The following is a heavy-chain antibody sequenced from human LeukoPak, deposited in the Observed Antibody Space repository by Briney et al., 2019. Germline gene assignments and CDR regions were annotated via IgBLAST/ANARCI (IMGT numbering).Heavy chain of an antibody. D-gene: IGHD6-13*01. CDR2: IYHSGST. CDR1: GYSISSGYY. CDR3: ARVEGSWYENWFDP. J-gene: IGHJ5*02. Sequence: SETLSLTCTVSGYSISSGYYWGWIRQPPGKGLEWIGSIYHSGSTYYNPSLKSRVTISVDTSKNQFSLKLSSVTAADTAVYYCARVEGSWYENWFDPWGQGTLVTVSS. V-gene: IGHV4-38-2*02.